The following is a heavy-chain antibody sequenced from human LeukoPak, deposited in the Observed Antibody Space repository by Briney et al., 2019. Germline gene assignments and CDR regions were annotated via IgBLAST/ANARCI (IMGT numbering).Heavy chain of an antibody. Sequence: GGSLRLSCAPSGLTLNSHYMHWARPAPRKGLVWVAHIYTDGTTTTYADSVKGRFTISRYNAANTLYLQMNSLRAEDTAVYYCASGTYCSNALCYKDFDYWGQGTLVTVSS. J-gene: IGHJ4*02. CDR3: ASGTYCSNALCYKDFDY. CDR1: GLTLNSHY. CDR2: IYTDGTTT. V-gene: IGHV3-74*01. D-gene: IGHD2-8*01.